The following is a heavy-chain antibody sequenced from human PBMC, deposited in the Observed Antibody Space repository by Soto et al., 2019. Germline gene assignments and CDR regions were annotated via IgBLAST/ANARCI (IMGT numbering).Heavy chain of an antibody. D-gene: IGHD2-2*01. CDR1: GFTFSSYA. V-gene: IGHV3-64*01. CDR3: ARGGYCSSTSCNKNFDY. Sequence: PGGSLRLSCAASGFTFSSYAMHWVRQAPGKGLEYVSAISSNGGSTYYANSVKGRFTISRDNSKNTLYLQMGSLRAEDMAVYYCARGGYCSSTSCNKNFDYWGQGTLVTVSS. CDR2: ISSNGGST. J-gene: IGHJ4*02.